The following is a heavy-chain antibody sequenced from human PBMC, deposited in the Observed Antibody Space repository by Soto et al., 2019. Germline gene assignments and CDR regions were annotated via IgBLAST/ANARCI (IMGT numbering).Heavy chain of an antibody. CDR2: INPNSGGT. V-gene: IGHV1-2*04. D-gene: IGHD3-22*01. Sequence: QVQLVQSGAEVKKPGASVKVSCKASGYTFTGYYMHWVRQAPGQGLEWMGWINPNSGGTNYAQKFQGWVTMTSDTSISTAYRELSRMRSDDTSVYFCARVDDDSSGYNFDYWGQGTLVTVSS. J-gene: IGHJ4*02. CDR3: ARVDDDSSGYNFDY. CDR1: GYTFTGYY.